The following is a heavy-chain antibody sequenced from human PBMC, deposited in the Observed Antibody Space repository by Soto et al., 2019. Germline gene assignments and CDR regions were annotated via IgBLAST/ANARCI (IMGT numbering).Heavy chain of an antibody. J-gene: IGHJ5*01. CDR3: ASLIRNSWLAS. CDR2: TYYRSKWYN. Sequence: SQTLSLTCVISGDSVSTNSATWDCIRESPSRGLEWLGRTYYRSKWYNDYAVSVEGRITINPDTSNNQVSLQLNSVTPDDTAVYYCASLIRNSWLASSGQGTLVTVSS. V-gene: IGHV6-1*01. CDR1: GDSVSTNSAT. D-gene: IGHD2-8*01.